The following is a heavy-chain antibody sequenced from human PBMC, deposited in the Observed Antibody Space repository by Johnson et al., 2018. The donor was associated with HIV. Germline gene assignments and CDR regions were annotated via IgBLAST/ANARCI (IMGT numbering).Heavy chain of an antibody. J-gene: IGHJ3*02. Sequence: QVQLVESGGGVVQPGKSLRLSCAASGFIFSGFGLHWVRQAPGKGLEWVASISYDGGNKYYADSVRGRITISRDNSKNTLYLQMNSLRAEDTALYYCARDRRKYDDSSGYPDYDAFDIWGQGTMVTVSS. CDR1: GFIFSGFG. V-gene: IGHV3-30*03. CDR2: ISYDGGNK. D-gene: IGHD3-22*01. CDR3: ARDRRKYDDSSGYPDYDAFDI.